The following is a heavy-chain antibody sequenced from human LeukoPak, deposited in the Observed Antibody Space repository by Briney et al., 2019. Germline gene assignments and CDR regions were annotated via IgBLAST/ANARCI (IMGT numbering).Heavy chain of an antibody. CDR3: ARPTFSGYYSGPFDI. V-gene: IGHV4-39*01. D-gene: IGHD3-22*01. CDR2: IYYSGST. Sequence: SETLSLTCTVSGGSISSSTYYWGWIRQPPGKGLEWIGSIYYSGSTYYNPSLKSRVTISVDTSKNQFSLKLSSVTAADTAVYFCARPTFSGYYSGPFDIWPQGTIVTVSS. CDR1: GGSISSSTYY. J-gene: IGHJ3*02.